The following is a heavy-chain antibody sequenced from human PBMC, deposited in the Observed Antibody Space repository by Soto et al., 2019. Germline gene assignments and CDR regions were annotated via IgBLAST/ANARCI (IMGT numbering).Heavy chain of an antibody. CDR1: GFTFSSYA. CDR3: ATARGGIGLPEDY. J-gene: IGHJ4*02. D-gene: IGHD6-13*01. V-gene: IGHV3-23*01. Sequence: EVQLLESGGGLVQPGGSLRLSCAASGFTFSSYAMSWVRQAPGKGLEWVSAISGSGGSTYYADSVKGRFTISRDNSKNTLYLQMNSLRAEDTAVYYCATARGGIGLPEDYWGQGTLVTVSS. CDR2: ISGSGGST.